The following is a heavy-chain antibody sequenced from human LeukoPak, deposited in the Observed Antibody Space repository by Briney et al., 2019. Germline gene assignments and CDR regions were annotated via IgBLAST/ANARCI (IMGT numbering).Heavy chain of an antibody. J-gene: IGHJ3*02. CDR2: IKQDGSEK. V-gene: IGHV3-7*01. CDR3: ARDCSSTSCYFDAFDI. CDR1: GFTFSSYW. Sequence: PGGSLRLSCAASGFTFSSYWMSWVRQAPGKGLEWVANIKQDGSEKYYVDSVKGRFTISRDNAKNSLYLQMNSLRAEDTAVYYCARDCSSTSCYFDAFDIWGQGTMVTVSS. D-gene: IGHD2-2*01.